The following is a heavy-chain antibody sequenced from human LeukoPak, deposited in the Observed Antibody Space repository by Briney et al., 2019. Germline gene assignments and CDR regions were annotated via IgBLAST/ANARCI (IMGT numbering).Heavy chain of an antibody. J-gene: IGHJ4*02. D-gene: IGHD4-17*01. CDR1: GYSFTTYW. V-gene: IGHV5-10-1*01. CDR2: IDPSDSYT. Sequence: GESLKISCKGSGYSFTTYWISWVRQMPGKGLEWMGEIDPSDSYTNYSPSFQGHVTISADKSITTAYLQWSSLKASDTAMYYCARSGHDYGDYLDYWGQGTLVTVSS. CDR3: ARSGHDYGDYLDY.